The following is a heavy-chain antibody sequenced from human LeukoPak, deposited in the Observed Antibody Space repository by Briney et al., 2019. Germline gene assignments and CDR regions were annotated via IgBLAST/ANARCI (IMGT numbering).Heavy chain of an antibody. CDR2: ISSSGSTI. CDR3: ARAGAGYYYYYYMDV. CDR1: GFTFSSYE. Sequence: GGSLRLSCAASGFTFSSYEMNWVRPAPGKGLEWVSYISSSGSTIYYADSVKGRFTISRDNAKNSLYLQMNSLRSEDTAVYYCARAGAGYYYYYYMDVWGEGTTVTISS. D-gene: IGHD5-24*01. V-gene: IGHV3-48*03. J-gene: IGHJ6*03.